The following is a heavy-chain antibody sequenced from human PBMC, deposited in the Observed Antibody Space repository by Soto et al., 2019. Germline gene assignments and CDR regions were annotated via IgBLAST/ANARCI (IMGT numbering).Heavy chain of an antibody. V-gene: IGHV3-73*01. CDR3: ARDRSNGDYHDY. Sequence: VGSLILSSTASGVTFSGSAMHWVRQASGKGLEWVGRIRSKANSYATAYAASVKGRFTISRDDSKNTAYLQMNSLKTEDTAVYYCARDRSNGDYHDYWGQGTLVTSPQ. J-gene: IGHJ4*02. CDR2: IRSKANSYAT. CDR1: GVTFSGSA. D-gene: IGHD4-17*01.